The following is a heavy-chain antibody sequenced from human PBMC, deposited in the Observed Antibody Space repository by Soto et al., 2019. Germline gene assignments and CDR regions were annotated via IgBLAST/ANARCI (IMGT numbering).Heavy chain of an antibody. CDR2: ISGSGGST. CDR1: GFTFGSNV. Sequence: EVQLLESGGGLVHPGGSLRLSCAASGFTFGSNVMTWVRQAPGKGLEWVSVISGSGGSTYYAESVKCRFTISRDNSKNTVYLQMNSLRNEDTAVYYCVKRETTAGASSGVCIDHWGLGTLVTVSS. J-gene: IGHJ4*02. V-gene: IGHV3-23*01. D-gene: IGHD1-1*01. CDR3: VKRETTAGASSGVCIDH.